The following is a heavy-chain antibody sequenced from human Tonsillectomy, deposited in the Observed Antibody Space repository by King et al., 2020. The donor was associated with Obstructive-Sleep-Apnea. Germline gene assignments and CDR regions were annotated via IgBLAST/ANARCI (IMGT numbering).Heavy chain of an antibody. J-gene: IGHJ4*02. CDR3: ATLYYFDTSDYLASFDY. V-gene: IGHV7-4-1*02. Sequence: QLVQSGSDLKKPGASVTISCRTSGYNFPTYSMNWVRQAPGQGLEWMGYINTNTGNPTYAQAFTGRFVFSLDTSVSTAYLQISSLKPEDTAVYYCATLYYFDTSDYLASFDYWGQGTLVTVSS. CDR2: INTNTGNP. D-gene: IGHD3-22*01. CDR1: GYNFPTYS.